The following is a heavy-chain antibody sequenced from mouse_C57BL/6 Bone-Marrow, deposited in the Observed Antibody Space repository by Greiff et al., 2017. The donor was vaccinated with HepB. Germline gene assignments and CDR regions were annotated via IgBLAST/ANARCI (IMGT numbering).Heavy chain of an antibody. CDR3: ARGDYDRYFDV. CDR2: IDPSDSYT. Sequence: VKLQQPGAELVMPGASVKLSCKASGYTFTSYWMHWVKQRPGQGLEWIGEIDPSDSYTNYNQKFKGKSTLTVDKSSSTAYMQLSSLTSEDSAVYYCARGDYDRYFDVWGTGTTVTVSS. V-gene: IGHV1-69*01. D-gene: IGHD2-4*01. J-gene: IGHJ1*03. CDR1: GYTFTSYW.